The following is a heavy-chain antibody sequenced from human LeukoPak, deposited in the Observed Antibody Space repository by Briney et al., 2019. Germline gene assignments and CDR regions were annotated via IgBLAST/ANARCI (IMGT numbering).Heavy chain of an antibody. J-gene: IGHJ6*03. CDR2: ISSSSYI. CDR1: GFTFSSYS. Sequence: GGPLRLSCAASGFTFSSYSMNWVRQAPGKGLEWVSSISSSSYIYYADSVKGRFTISRDNAKNSLYLQMNSLRAEDTAVYYCARGGGAAEVYYYYYMDVWGKGTTVTVSS. CDR3: ARGGGAAEVYYYYYMDV. V-gene: IGHV3-21*01. D-gene: IGHD6-13*01.